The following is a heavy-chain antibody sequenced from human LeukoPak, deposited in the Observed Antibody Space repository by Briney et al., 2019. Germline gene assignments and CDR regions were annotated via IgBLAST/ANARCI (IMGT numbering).Heavy chain of an antibody. V-gene: IGHV3-30-3*01. CDR3: ATDRGPTIRGIIKYYFDY. CDR2: ISYDGSNK. D-gene: IGHD3-10*01. CDR1: GFTFSSYA. Sequence: GGSLRLSCAASGFTFSSYAMHWVRQAPGKGLEWVAVISYDGSNKYYADSVKGRFTISRDNSKSTLYLQMNSLRAEDAAVYYCATDRGPTIRGIIKYYFDYWGQGTLVTVSS. J-gene: IGHJ4*02.